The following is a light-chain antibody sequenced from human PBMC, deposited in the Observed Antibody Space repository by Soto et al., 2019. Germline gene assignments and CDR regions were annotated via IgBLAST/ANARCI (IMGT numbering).Light chain of an antibody. CDR1: QSFRSNY. Sequence: EIVLTQSPGTLSLSPGERAILSCRASQSFRSNYLAWYQQRPGQAPRLLIYGVSSRASGIPDRFSGSVSGTDFTLTISRLEPEDSAVYYCQQYDRIPGFTFGGGTKVEI. J-gene: IGKJ4*01. V-gene: IGKV3-20*01. CDR2: GVS. CDR3: QQYDRIPGFT.